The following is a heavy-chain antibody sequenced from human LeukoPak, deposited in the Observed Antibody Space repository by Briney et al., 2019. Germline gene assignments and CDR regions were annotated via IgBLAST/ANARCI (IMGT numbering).Heavy chain of an antibody. CDR1: AGSFSDYY. CDR2: INRDGSER. J-gene: IGHJ6*02. CDR3: ARRNAMDV. Sequence: LSLTCTVYAGSFSDYYWSWIRQPPWKGLEWVANINRDGSERYYVDSVKGRFTISRDDAKSSLYLQMNSLRAEDTAVYYCARRNAMDVWGQGTTVIVFS. V-gene: IGHV3-7*03.